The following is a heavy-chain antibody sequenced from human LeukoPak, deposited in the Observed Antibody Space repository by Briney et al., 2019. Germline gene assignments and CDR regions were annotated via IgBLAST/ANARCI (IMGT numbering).Heavy chain of an antibody. D-gene: IGHD2-2*01. V-gene: IGHV1-69*04. CDR3: AREGCSSTSCYAVSWFDP. Sequence: SVKVSFKASGGTFSSYTISWVRQAPGRALEWMGRINPILGIANYAQKLQGRVTITADKSTSAAYMELRRLRSEDTAVYYCAREGCSSTSCYAVSWFDPWGQGTLVTVSS. CDR2: INPILGIA. CDR1: GGTFSSYT. J-gene: IGHJ5*02.